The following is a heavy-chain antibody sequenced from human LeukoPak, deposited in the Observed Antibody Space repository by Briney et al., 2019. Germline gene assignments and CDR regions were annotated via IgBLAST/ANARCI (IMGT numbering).Heavy chain of an antibody. CDR3: AKAEGYDTLTGLDY. V-gene: IGHV3-23*01. J-gene: IGHJ4*02. CDR2: IGASGGST. D-gene: IGHD3-9*01. Sequence: PGGSLRPSCAPSGVTFSSYAMSCVRQAPGKGLEWVSGIGASGGSTYYADSVKGRFTISRDNSKNTLYLQMNSLRTEDTAVYYSAKAEGYDTLTGLDYWGQGTLVTVSS. CDR1: GVTFSSYA.